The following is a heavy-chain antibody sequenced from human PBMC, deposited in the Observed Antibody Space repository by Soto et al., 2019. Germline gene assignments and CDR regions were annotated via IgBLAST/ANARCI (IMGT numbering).Heavy chain of an antibody. V-gene: IGHV4-39*01. CDR1: GGSISSSSYY. CDR2: IYYSGNT. Sequence: QLQLQESGPGLVKPSETLSLTCTVSGGSISSSSYYWGWIRQPPGKGLEWIGSIYYSGNTYYNPSLKSRVTISVDTSKNQFSLKLSSVTAADTAVYYCERHGSLFGIVVVFDPWGQGTLVTVSS. D-gene: IGHD2-2*01. J-gene: IGHJ5*02. CDR3: ERHGSLFGIVVVFDP.